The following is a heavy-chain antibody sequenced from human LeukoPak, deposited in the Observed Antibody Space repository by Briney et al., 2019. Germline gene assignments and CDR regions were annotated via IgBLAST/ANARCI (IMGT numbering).Heavy chain of an antibody. CDR3: ARVGRESSTGWLDY. CDR2: INVKSGAT. CDR1: GYTFIDYY. J-gene: IGHJ4*02. Sequence: ASVKVSCKASGYTFIDYYFNWVRQAPGQGPEWMGRINVKSGATDYAQKFQGRVTVTRDTSISTAYMELSSLRSDDTAVYYCARVGRESSTGWLDYWGQGTLVTVSS. D-gene: IGHD6-19*01. V-gene: IGHV1-2*06.